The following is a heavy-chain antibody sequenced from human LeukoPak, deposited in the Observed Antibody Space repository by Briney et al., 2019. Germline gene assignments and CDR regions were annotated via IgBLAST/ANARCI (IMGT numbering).Heavy chain of an antibody. V-gene: IGHV3-21*01. Sequence: GGSLRLSCAASGFTFSSYSMNWVRQAPGKGLEWVSSISTSSSYIYYADSVKGRFTISRDSAKNSLYLQMNSLRAEDTGVYYCARVAVAGNRYYYYYMDVWGKGTTVTVSS. CDR3: ARVAVAGNRYYYYYMDV. CDR1: GFTFSSYS. D-gene: IGHD6-19*01. CDR2: ISTSSSYI. J-gene: IGHJ6*03.